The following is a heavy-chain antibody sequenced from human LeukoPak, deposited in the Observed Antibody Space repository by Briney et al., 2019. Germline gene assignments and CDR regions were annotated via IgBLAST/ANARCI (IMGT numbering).Heavy chain of an antibody. Sequence: GGSLRLSCAASGFTFSSYSMHWVRQAPGKGLEWVAVIWYDGSNKYYADSVKGRFTISRDNSKNTLYLQMKSLRAEDTAVYYCAKDGVPYYYDSSGYSDYWGQGTLVTVSS. V-gene: IGHV3-33*06. CDR2: IWYDGSNK. D-gene: IGHD3-22*01. J-gene: IGHJ4*02. CDR3: AKDGVPYYYDSSGYSDY. CDR1: GFTFSSYS.